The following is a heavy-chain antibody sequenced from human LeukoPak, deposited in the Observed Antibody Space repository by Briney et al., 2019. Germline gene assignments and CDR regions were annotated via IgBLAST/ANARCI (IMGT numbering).Heavy chain of an antibody. J-gene: IGHJ4*02. V-gene: IGHV1-46*01. CDR1: GYTFTSYY. Sequence: ASVKVSCKASGYTFTSYYMHRVRQAPGQGLEWMGIINPSGGSTSYAQKFQGRVTMTRDTSTSTVYMELSSLRSEDTAVYYCATSGVEMATKDSRYYFDYWGQGTLVTVSS. CDR3: ATSGVEMATKDSRYYFDY. CDR2: INPSGGST. D-gene: IGHD5-24*01.